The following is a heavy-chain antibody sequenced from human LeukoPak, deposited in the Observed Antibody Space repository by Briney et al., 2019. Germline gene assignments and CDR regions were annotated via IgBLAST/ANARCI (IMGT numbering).Heavy chain of an antibody. D-gene: IGHD2-15*01. J-gene: IGHJ4*02. CDR3: PRANCGGGSCYSDY. CDR2: IYYSGST. CDR1: GGSISSGGYY. Sequence: PSETLSLTCTVSGGSISSGGYYWSWIRQHPGKGLEWIGYIYYSGSTYYNPSLKSRVTISVDTSKNQFTLKLSSVTAADTAVYYCPRANCGGGSCYSDYGGQGTLVTVSS. V-gene: IGHV4-31*03.